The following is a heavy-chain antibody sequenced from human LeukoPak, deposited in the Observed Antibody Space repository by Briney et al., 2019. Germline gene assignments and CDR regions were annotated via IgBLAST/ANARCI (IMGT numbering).Heavy chain of an antibody. Sequence: SETLSLTCTVSGGSISSSSYYWGWIRQPPGKGLEWIGSIYYSGSTYYNPSLKIRVTISVDTSKNQSSLKLSSVTAADTAVYYCANGDLTGLLPYPTPLDYCGQGSLVTVSS. CDR3: ANGDLTGLLPYPTPLDY. CDR2: IYYSGST. D-gene: IGHD3-10*01. V-gene: IGHV4-39*01. CDR1: GGSISSSSYY. J-gene: IGHJ4*02.